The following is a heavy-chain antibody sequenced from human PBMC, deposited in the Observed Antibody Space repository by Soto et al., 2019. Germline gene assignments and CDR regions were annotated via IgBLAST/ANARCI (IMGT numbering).Heavy chain of an antibody. CDR1: GGTFSTYT. J-gene: IGHJ5*02. D-gene: IGHD3-22*01. CDR2: IIPIIGII. CDR3: AGDPDSHYNDSHASSYP. Sequence: QVQLVQSGAEVKKPGSSVKVSCKASGGTFSTYTITWVRQAPGQGLEWMGRIIPIIGIINYAQKFQGRVTITADKFTGTAYMELTRLRSDDTAVYYCAGDPDSHYNDSHASSYPWGQGTGVTVSS. V-gene: IGHV1-69*08.